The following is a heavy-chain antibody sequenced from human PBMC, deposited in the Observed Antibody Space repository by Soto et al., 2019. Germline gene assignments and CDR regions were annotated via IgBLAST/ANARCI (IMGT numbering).Heavy chain of an antibody. J-gene: IGHJ4*02. Sequence: QVQLQESGPGLVKPSGTLSLTCVVSGDSISSNVWWSWVRQPPGKGLEWIGEVYHNGLTNYNSSLRSRVTMSVDTSKNQFSLKLTSVTAADTAIYYCARDAAVPGETARFDYWGQGILVTVSS. V-gene: IGHV4-4*02. CDR3: ARDAAVPGETARFDY. CDR1: GDSISSNVW. CDR2: VYHNGLT. D-gene: IGHD6-19*01.